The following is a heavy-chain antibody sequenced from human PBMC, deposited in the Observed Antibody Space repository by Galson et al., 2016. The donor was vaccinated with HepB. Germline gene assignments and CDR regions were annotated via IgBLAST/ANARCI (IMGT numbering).Heavy chain of an antibody. CDR1: GFTFSTYG. D-gene: IGHD5-18*01. CDR3: AKVLREYSYGYSGWYFDL. J-gene: IGHJ2*01. Sequence: SLRLSCAASGFTFSTYGMHWVRQAPGKGLEWVAVISYDGNTKYYVDSVKGRFTISRDNSKNTLYRQMNSLKTEDTAVYHCAKVLREYSYGYSGWYFDLWGRGTLVTVSS. CDR2: ISYDGNTK. V-gene: IGHV3-30*18.